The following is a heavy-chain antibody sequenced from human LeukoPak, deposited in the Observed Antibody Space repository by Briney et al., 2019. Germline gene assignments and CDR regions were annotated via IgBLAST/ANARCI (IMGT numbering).Heavy chain of an antibody. CDR1: GLIFSNAW. J-gene: IGHJ3*02. D-gene: IGHD5/OR15-5a*01. CDR3: TTWDEKYSFSAHWDDAFAI. CDR2: IKDKSQGATR. Sequence: GGTLRLSCEASGLIFSNAWMTWVRQAPGKGLEWVGRIKDKSQGATRDYAAPVRDRFSISRDGSKNTVYLQINSLKIEDTAVYYCTTWDEKYSFSAHWDDAFAIWGQGTKVTVSS. V-gene: IGHV3-15*01.